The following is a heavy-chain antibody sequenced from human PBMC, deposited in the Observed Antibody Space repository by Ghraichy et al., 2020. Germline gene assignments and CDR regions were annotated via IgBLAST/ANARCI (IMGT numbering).Heavy chain of an antibody. V-gene: IGHV3-11*05. Sequence: LSLTCAASGFTFSDYYMSWIRQAPGKGLEWVSYISSSSSYTNYADSVKGRFTISRDNAKNSLYLQMNSLRAEDTAVYYCARGDYGSGFDPWGQGTLVTVSS. J-gene: IGHJ5*02. CDR1: GFTFSDYY. CDR3: ARGDYGSGFDP. D-gene: IGHD3-10*01. CDR2: ISSSSSYT.